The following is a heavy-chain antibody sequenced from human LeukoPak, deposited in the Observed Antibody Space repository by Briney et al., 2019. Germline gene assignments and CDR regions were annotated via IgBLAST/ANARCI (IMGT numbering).Heavy chain of an antibody. V-gene: IGHV4-61*01. CDR3: ARDIYGYSDY. Sequence: SETLSLNCTVSGGSVSSGSYYWSWIRQPPGKGLEWIANMYYSGSTNYNPSLKSRVTISVNTSKNQFSLRLSSVTAADTAVYYCARDIYGYSDYWGQGTLVTVSS. CDR2: MYYSGST. D-gene: IGHD5-18*01. CDR1: GGSVSSGSYY. J-gene: IGHJ4*02.